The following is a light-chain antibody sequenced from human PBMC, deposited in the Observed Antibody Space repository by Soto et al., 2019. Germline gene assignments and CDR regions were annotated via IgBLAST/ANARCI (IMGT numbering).Light chain of an antibody. CDR3: ASYTSSSTSVI. Sequence: QSALTQPASVSGSPGQSITISCIGTSNDVGSYNFVSRYQQHPGKAPKLLIYEVTSRPSGISDRFSASKSGYTASLTISGLQAEDEADYYCASYTSSSTSVIFDRGTKLTVL. J-gene: IGLJ2*01. V-gene: IGLV2-14*01. CDR2: EVT. CDR1: SNDVGSYNF.